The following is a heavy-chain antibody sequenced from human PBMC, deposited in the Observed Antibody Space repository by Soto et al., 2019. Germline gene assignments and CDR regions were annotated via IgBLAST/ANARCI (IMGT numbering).Heavy chain of an antibody. CDR1: GGTFSSYT. J-gene: IGHJ3*02. V-gene: IGHV1-69*01. D-gene: IGHD3-22*01. Sequence: QVQLVQSGAEVQKPGSSVKVSCKASGGTFSSYTISWVRQAPGQGLEWMGGIIPIFGTANYAQKFQGRVTITADESTSTAYIELSSLRSQDTAVYYCARDGRRDSSGYYHDAFDIWGQGTMVTVSS. CDR3: ARDGRRDSSGYYHDAFDI. CDR2: IIPIFGTA.